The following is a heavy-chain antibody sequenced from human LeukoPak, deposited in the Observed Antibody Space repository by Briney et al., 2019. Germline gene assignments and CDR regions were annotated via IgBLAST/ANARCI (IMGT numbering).Heavy chain of an antibody. D-gene: IGHD3-22*01. J-gene: IGHJ4*02. V-gene: IGHV4-39*01. Sequence: SETLSLTCTVSGGSISSSSYYWGWIRQPPGKGLEWIGSIYYSGSTYYNPSLKSRVPISVDTSKNQFSLKLSSLTAADTAVYYCSSGLSYYDSSGYYPPDYWGQGALVTVSS. CDR1: GGSISSSSYY. CDR2: IYYSGST. CDR3: SSGLSYYDSSGYYPPDY.